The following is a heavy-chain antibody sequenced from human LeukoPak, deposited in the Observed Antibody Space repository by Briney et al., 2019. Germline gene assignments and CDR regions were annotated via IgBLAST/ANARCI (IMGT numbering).Heavy chain of an antibody. CDR1: GYSFTSYW. CDR2: IYPGDSDT. D-gene: IGHD3-9*01. J-gene: IGHJ4*02. CDR3: ARHLGGRYFDWLPYFDY. V-gene: IGHV5-51*01. Sequence: GESLKISCQGSGYSFTSYWIGGVRQMPGKGLEWMGNIYPGDSDTRYSPSFQGEVTFSADKSISTAYLQWSSLKASDTAMYYCARHLGGRYFDWLPYFDYWGQGTLVTVSS.